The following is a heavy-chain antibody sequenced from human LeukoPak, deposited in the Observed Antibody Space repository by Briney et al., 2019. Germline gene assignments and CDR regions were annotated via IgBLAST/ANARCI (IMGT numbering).Heavy chain of an antibody. D-gene: IGHD3-10*01. CDR3: AREYRDHKTPGAGFFDY. CDR1: GFTFSSYA. Sequence: GGSLRLSCAASGFTFSSYAMSWVRQAPGKGLEWVSAISGSGGSTYYADSVKGRFTISRDNSANTLNLQMNSLRAEDTAVYYCAREYRDHKTPGAGFFDYWGQGILVTVSP. V-gene: IGHV3-23*01. J-gene: IGHJ4*02. CDR2: ISGSGGST.